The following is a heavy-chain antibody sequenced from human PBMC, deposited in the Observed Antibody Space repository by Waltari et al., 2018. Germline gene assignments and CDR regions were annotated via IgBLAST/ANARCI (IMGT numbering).Heavy chain of an antibody. CDR2: IYYSGST. V-gene: IGHV4-39*07. Sequence: QLQLQESGPGLVKPSETLSLTCTVSGGSISSSSYYWGWIRQPPGKGLGWIGSIYYSGSTYSNPSLKSRVTISVDTSKNQFSLKLSSVTAADTAVYYCAFSGSGSYPAYFDLWGRGTLVTVSS. D-gene: IGHD1-26*01. J-gene: IGHJ2*01. CDR1: GGSISSSSYY. CDR3: AFSGSGSYPAYFDL.